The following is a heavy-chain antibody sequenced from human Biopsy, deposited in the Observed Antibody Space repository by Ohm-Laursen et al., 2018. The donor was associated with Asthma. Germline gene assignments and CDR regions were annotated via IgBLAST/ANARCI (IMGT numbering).Heavy chain of an antibody. CDR3: AKDKRYSGSYFDY. J-gene: IGHJ4*02. Sequence: GSLRLSCAASGFTFSSYAMSWVRQAPGQGLEWVSAISGSGGSTYYADSVRGRFTITRDNSKNTLYLQMNSLRAEDTAVYCCAKDKRYSGSYFDYWGQGTLVTVSS. CDR1: GFTFSSYA. CDR2: ISGSGGST. V-gene: IGHV3-23*01. D-gene: IGHD1-26*01.